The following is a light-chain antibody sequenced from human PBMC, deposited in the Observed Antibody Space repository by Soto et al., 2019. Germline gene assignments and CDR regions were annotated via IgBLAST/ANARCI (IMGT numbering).Light chain of an antibody. V-gene: IGKV1-33*01. CDR1: KDIRHC. CDR2: DAS. J-gene: IGKJ4*01. Sequence: QRTQSPSPLSASVGDRVTITCQARKDIRHCLSWYQRKPGNAPKLLIYDASKLETGVPSRFSGSGSATDFTLTISSLQAEDIARYYCQQCDQLPLTFGGGTKVDIK. CDR3: QQCDQLPLT.